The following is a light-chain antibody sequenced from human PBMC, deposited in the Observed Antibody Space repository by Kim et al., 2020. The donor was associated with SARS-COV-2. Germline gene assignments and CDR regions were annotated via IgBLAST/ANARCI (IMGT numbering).Light chain of an antibody. Sequence: GSQGQTASITCSGDKLGDKYACWYQQKPGQSPVLVIYQDSKRPSGIPERFSGSNTGNTATLTISGTQAMDEADYYCQAWDSSTYVFGTGTKVTVL. CDR1: KLGDKY. J-gene: IGLJ1*01. CDR3: QAWDSSTYV. CDR2: QDS. V-gene: IGLV3-1*01.